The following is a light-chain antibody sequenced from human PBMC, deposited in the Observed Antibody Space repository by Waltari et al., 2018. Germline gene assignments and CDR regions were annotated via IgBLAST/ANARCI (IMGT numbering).Light chain of an antibody. CDR3: AAWDDSLSGAV. Sequence: QSVLTQPPSASGTPGQRVTISCSGSSSNIGSNFVYWYHQLPGTAPKLLIYANDQRPSGVPCRLSGSKSGTSASLAISGLRSEDEADYYCAAWDDSLSGAVFGGGTQLTVL. CDR2: AND. J-gene: IGLJ7*01. CDR1: SSNIGSNF. V-gene: IGLV1-47*01.